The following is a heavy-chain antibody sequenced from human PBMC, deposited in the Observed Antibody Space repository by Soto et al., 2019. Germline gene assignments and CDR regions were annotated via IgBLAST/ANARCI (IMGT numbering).Heavy chain of an antibody. CDR1: EFTFGSYA. Sequence: GGSLRLSCAASEFTFGSYAMHRVKQVPAKGLEWVSGINWNTVNIAYADSVKGRFTISRDNGKNSLYLQMNSRKTEDTALYYCARGSHRDYGDYGYFEFWGQGALVPVS. CDR2: INWNTVNI. CDR3: ARGSHRDYGDYGYFEF. J-gene: IGHJ4*02. D-gene: IGHD4-17*01. V-gene: IGHV3-9*01.